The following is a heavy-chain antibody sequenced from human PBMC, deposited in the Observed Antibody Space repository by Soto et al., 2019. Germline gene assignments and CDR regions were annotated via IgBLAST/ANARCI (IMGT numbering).Heavy chain of an antibody. Sequence: ASVKVSCKASGVTFSNYAISWVRQAPGQGLEWVGGIIPMFGTSNYAQNFQGRVSITADESTSTAYMELSSLRSEDTAVYYCARGVRTGFYGMDVWGQGTTVTVSS. CDR3: ARGVRTGFYGMDV. J-gene: IGHJ6*02. D-gene: IGHD3-10*01. CDR1: GVTFSNYA. CDR2: IIPMFGTS. V-gene: IGHV1-69*13.